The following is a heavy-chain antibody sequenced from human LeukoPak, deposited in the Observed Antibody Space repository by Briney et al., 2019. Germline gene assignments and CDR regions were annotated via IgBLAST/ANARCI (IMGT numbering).Heavy chain of an antibody. Sequence: GGSLRLSCAASGFTVSTYSMSWVRQAPGKGLEWVATFSSGGRTSYADSVKGRFTISRDTSQNTVYLQMNSLRDEDTALYYYASILYGWGQGTLVTVSS. CDR2: FSSGGRT. J-gene: IGHJ4*02. CDR1: GFTVSTYS. V-gene: IGHV3-53*01. D-gene: IGHD2/OR15-2a*01. CDR3: ASILYG.